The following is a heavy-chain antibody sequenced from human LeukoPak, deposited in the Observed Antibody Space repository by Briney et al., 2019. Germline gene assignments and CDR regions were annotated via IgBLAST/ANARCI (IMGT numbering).Heavy chain of an antibody. D-gene: IGHD1-26*01. CDR1: GFTFSTYA. CDR2: IRSDGGNK. CDR3: AKGLHSGIFLDALDI. V-gene: IGHV3-30*02. Sequence: GRSLRLSCAASGFTFSTYAMHWVRQAPGKGLEWMALIRSDGGNKYYTDSVKGRFTISRDNSKNTQYLQMNRLSVEDTAVYYCAKGLHSGIFLDALDIWGQGTIVTVFS. J-gene: IGHJ3*02.